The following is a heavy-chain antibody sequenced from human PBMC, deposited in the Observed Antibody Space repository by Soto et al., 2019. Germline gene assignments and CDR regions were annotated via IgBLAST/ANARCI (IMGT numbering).Heavy chain of an antibody. CDR1: GYTFTSYG. CDR2: ISAYNGNT. V-gene: IGHV1-18*04. J-gene: IGHJ4*02. CDR3: ARDHTPGVAAAGTGGHY. Sequence: ASVKVSCKASGYTFTSYGISWVRQAPGQGLEWMGWISAYNGNTNYAQKLQGRVTMTTDTSTSTAYMELRSLRSDDTAVYYCARDHTPGVAAAGTGGHYWGQGTLVTVSS. D-gene: IGHD6-13*01.